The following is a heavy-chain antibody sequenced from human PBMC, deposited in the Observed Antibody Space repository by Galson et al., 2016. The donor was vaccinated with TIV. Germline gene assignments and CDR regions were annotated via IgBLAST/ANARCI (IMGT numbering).Heavy chain of an antibody. D-gene: IGHD3-22*01. CDR1: GGTFNSYD. Sequence: SVKVSCKASGGTFNSYDISWLRQVPGQGFEWMGRINPAVGLTKYAQRFQGSITITAAYMELSSLRSEDTAIYYCARRKQTNYSERGGYYDFWGQGTLVTVSS. V-gene: IGHV1-69*04. CDR2: INPAVGLT. CDR3: ARRKQTNYSERGGYYDF. J-gene: IGHJ4*02.